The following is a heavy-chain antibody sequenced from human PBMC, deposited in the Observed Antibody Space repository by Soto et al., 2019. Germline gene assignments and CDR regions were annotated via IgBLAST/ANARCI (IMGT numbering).Heavy chain of an antibody. D-gene: IGHD1-26*01. J-gene: IGHJ6*02. V-gene: IGHV1-2*02. CDR1: GYTFTGYY. CDR2: INPNSGDT. CDR3: AKGGAIVAAGTRVYLYNAMDV. Sequence: ASVKVSCKASGYTFTGYYVHWVRQAPGQGLEWMGWINPNSGDTYLAQRFQGRVTMNRDTSIGTAYMELRGLTSDDTAEYYCAKGGAIVAAGTRVYLYNAMDVWGQGTTVTISS.